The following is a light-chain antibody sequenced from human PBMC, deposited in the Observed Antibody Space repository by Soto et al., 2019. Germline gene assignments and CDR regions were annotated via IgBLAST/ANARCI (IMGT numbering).Light chain of an antibody. CDR2: ANN. J-gene: IGLJ3*02. CDR1: SSNIGAGYD. CDR3: QSYDSSLRV. V-gene: IGLV1-40*01. Sequence: QPVLTQPPSVSGAPGQRVTISCTGSSSNIGAGYDVHWYQHLPGTAPKLLIYANNNRPSGVPDRFSGSKSGTSASLAITGLQAEDEADYYCQSYDSSLRVFGGGTKVTVL.